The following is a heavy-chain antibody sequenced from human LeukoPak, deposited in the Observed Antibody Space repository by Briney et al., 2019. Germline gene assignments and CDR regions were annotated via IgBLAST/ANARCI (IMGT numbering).Heavy chain of an antibody. Sequence: SETLSLTCSVSGGSISSSSYFWGWLRQPPGKGLEWIVSIYYSGSTYYNPSLRRRVTISVDTSKNQFSLKLSSVTAADTAVYYCARRPSDAGASFDYWGQGTLVTVSS. J-gene: IGHJ4*02. V-gene: IGHV4-39*01. CDR3: ARRPSDAGASFDY. CDR2: IYYSGST. D-gene: IGHD3-10*01. CDR1: GGSISSSSYF.